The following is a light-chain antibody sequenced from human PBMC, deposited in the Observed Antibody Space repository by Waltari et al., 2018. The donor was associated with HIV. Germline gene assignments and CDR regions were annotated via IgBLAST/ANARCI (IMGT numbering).Light chain of an antibody. J-gene: IGKJ3*01. CDR3: QQTYTTPLT. Sequence: DIQMTPSPSSLSASVGDRVTITCRASQNINRFLNWYEQKPGKAPKLLIYAASTLQSGVPSRFSGSGSGTDFSLTISSLQPDDFSTYYCQQTYTTPLTFGPGTKVDIQ. CDR2: AAS. CDR1: QNINRF. V-gene: IGKV1-39*01.